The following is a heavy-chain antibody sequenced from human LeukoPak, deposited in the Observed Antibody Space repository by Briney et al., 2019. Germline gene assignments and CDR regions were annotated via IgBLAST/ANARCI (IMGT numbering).Heavy chain of an antibody. Sequence: PGGSLRLSCAASGFTSSNYAMRWVRQAPGKGLEWVSGISGSGDSTYYADSVKGRFTISRHNSKNTLYLQMNSLRAEDTAVYYCARRSGIAVAGAFDYWGQGTLVTVSS. CDR3: ARRSGIAVAGAFDY. J-gene: IGHJ4*02. D-gene: IGHD6-19*01. V-gene: IGHV3-23*01. CDR1: GFTSSNYA. CDR2: ISGSGDST.